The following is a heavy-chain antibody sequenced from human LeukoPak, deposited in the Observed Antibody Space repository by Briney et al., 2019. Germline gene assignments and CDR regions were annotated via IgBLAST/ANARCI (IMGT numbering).Heavy chain of an antibody. J-gene: IGHJ4*02. CDR2: IYYSGST. Sequence: SETLSLTCAVYDGSFSGYYWNWIRQPPGKGLEWIGSIYYSGSTYYNPSLKSRVTISVDTSKNQFSLKLSSVTAADTAVYYCARIYSSGWYIHWGQGTLVTVSS. CDR1: DGSFSGYY. CDR3: ARIYSSGWYIH. D-gene: IGHD6-19*01. V-gene: IGHV4-34*01.